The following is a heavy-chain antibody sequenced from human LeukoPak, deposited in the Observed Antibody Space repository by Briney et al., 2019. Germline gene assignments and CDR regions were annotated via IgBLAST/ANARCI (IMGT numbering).Heavy chain of an antibody. Sequence: ASVKVFCKASGGTFSSYAISWGRQAPGQGLEWMGRIIPIFGIANYAQKFQGRVTITADKSTSTAYMELSSLRSEDTAVYYCAGYCSSTSCQFDYWGQGTLVTVSS. CDR1: GGTFSSYA. J-gene: IGHJ4*02. D-gene: IGHD2-2*01. V-gene: IGHV1-69*04. CDR2: IIPIFGIA. CDR3: AGYCSSTSCQFDY.